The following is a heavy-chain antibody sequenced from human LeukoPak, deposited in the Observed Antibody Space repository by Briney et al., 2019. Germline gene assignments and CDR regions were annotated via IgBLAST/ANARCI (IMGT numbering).Heavy chain of an antibody. D-gene: IGHD6-13*01. CDR3: ARGATAGRFSLRPTGAYYMDV. CDR2: INPSGGST. V-gene: IGHV1-46*01. Sequence: GASVKVSCKASGYTFTSYYMHWVRQAPGQGLEWMGIINPSGGSTSYAQKFQGRVTMTRDTSTSTAYMELSSLRFDDTAVYYCARGATAGRFSLRPTGAYYMDVWGKGTTVTVSS. J-gene: IGHJ6*03. CDR1: GYTFTSYY.